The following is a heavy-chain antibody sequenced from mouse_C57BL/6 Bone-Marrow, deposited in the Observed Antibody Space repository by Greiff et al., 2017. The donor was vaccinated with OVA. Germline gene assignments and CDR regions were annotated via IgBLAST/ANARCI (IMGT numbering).Heavy chain of an antibody. J-gene: IGHJ2*01. Sequence: VQLQQSGAELVRPGASVKLSCTASGFNIKDDYMHWVKERPEQGLEWIGWIDPENGDTEYASKFQGKATITADTSSETVYLHLSSLTSEDTAVYYCTTYRYWGQGTTLTVSS. CDR2: IDPENGDT. CDR3: TTYRY. V-gene: IGHV14-4*01. CDR1: GFNIKDDY.